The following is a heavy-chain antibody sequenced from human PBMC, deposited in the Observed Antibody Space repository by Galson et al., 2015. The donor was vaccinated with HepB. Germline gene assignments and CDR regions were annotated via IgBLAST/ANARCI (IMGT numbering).Heavy chain of an antibody. CDR3: ARDVALWFGEPYFDY. D-gene: IGHD3-10*01. Sequence: AISGDSVSSNSAAWNWIRQSPSRGLEWLGSTFYRSKWYNDYAVSVKGRITINPDTSKNQFSLQLNSVTPEDTAVYYCARDVALWFGEPYFDYWGQGTLVTVSS. CDR1: GDSVSSNSAA. J-gene: IGHJ4*02. CDR2: TFYRSKWYN. V-gene: IGHV6-1*01.